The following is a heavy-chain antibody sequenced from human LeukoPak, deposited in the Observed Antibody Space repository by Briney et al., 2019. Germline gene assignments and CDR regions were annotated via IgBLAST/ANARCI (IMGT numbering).Heavy chain of an antibody. Sequence: PGGSLSLSCAVSGFTFSSYGMHWVRQAPGKGLDWVAFIRYDGSNKYYADSVKGRFTISRDNSKNTVYLQMNSLRAEDTAVYYCAKDATTVTSQGDYWGEGTLVTVSS. J-gene: IGHJ4*02. CDR1: GFTFSSYG. CDR2: IRYDGSNK. V-gene: IGHV3-30*02. CDR3: AKDATTVTSQGDY. D-gene: IGHD4-17*01.